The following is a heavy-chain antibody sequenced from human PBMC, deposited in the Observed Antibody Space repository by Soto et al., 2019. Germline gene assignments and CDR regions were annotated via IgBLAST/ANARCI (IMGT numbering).Heavy chain of an antibody. Sequence: GGSLRLSCAASGFAFSDYWMKWVRQTPGKGLEWVANIKQDGSTKYYVDSVKGRFTISRDNGKNSVSLQMNSLRAEDTATYYCARGVYCTNGVCYWFDPWGPGTLVTVSS. V-gene: IGHV3-7*01. J-gene: IGHJ5*02. CDR3: ARGVYCTNGVCYWFDP. CDR2: IKQDGSTK. D-gene: IGHD2-8*01. CDR1: GFAFSDYW.